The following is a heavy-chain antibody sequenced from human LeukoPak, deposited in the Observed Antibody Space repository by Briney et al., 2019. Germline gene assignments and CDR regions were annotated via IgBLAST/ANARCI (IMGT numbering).Heavy chain of an antibody. CDR1: GFTFTRSA. Sequence: PGGSLRLSCAASGFTFTRSAMHWVRQAPGKGLEWVAFIQYGGDNKYYADSVKGRFTISRDDSQNTLYLQMNSLTVEDTAVYYCAKRWDSTWSYFDLWGQGTLVTVSS. V-gene: IGHV3-30*02. CDR2: IQYGGDNK. D-gene: IGHD1-26*01. J-gene: IGHJ4*02. CDR3: AKRWDSTWSYFDL.